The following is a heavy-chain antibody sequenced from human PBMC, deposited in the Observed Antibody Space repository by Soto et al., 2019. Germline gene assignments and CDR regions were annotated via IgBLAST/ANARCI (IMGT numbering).Heavy chain of an antibody. CDR3: ARLHTTAWGGWFDP. CDR1: AGSISSGGHY. J-gene: IGHJ5*02. V-gene: IGHV4-31*03. CDR2: ISYSVTT. D-gene: IGHD7-27*01. Sequence: QVQLQESGPGLVKPSQTLSLTCTVSAGSISSGGHYWSWIRQYPGKGLERIGDISYSVTTHYTPSLKSRVTISVDTSKNQSSPRLNSVTAADTAVYYCARLHTTAWGGWFDPWGQGTLVTVSS.